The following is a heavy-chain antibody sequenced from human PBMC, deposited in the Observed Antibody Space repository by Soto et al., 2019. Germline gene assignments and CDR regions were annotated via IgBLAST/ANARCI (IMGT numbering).Heavy chain of an antibody. CDR1: GGSISNYY. J-gene: IGHJ6*03. D-gene: IGHD3-16*01. CDR3: ARDLGGIPGYNYYLDV. Sequence: SETLSLTCSVSGGSISNYYWSWIRQSPGKGLEWFGYVYYTGSASYNPSLRGRVTISVDTSRNQFSLKLNSVTAADTAVYYCARDLGGIPGYNYYLDVWGNGTTVTVSS. V-gene: IGHV4-59*01. CDR2: VYYTGSA.